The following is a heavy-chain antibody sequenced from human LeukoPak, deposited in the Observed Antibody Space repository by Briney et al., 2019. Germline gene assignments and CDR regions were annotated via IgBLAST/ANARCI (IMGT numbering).Heavy chain of an antibody. Sequence: GASVKVSCKTSGYTFTDYYIHWVRQAPGQGLEWMGWINTNSGGTNYAQKFQGRVTMTRDTSISTAYMDLSSLPSDDTAVYYCARNLVGPTDVDYWGQGTPVTVSA. D-gene: IGHD1-26*01. J-gene: IGHJ4*02. CDR1: GYTFTDYY. V-gene: IGHV1-2*02. CDR2: INTNSGGT. CDR3: ARNLVGPTDVDY.